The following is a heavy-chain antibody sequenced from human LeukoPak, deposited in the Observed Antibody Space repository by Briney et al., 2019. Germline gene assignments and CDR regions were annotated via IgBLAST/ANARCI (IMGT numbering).Heavy chain of an antibody. V-gene: IGHV3-21*01. Sequence: GGSLRLSCAASGFTFSSYSVNWVRQAPGKGLEWVSSISSSSSYIYYADSVKGRFTISRDNAKNSLYLQMNSLRAEDTAVYYCARARGSYMGFDYWGQGTLVTVSS. J-gene: IGHJ4*02. D-gene: IGHD1-26*01. CDR3: ARARGSYMGFDY. CDR1: GFTFSSYS. CDR2: ISSSSSYI.